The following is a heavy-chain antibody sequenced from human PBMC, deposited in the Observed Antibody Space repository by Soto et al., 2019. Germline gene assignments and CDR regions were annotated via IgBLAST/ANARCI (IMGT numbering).Heavy chain of an antibody. J-gene: IGHJ4*02. CDR2: IYWDDDE. V-gene: IGHV2-5*02. D-gene: IGHD2-2*01. Sequence: QITLKESGPTLVKPTQTLTLTCTFSGFSLSTTAEGVGWIRQPPGKALEWLALIYWDDDERYSPSLKSRLTITKDTSKNQVVLTMTTVDPVYTATYYCAHGSCSSADCYPNPYLYYWGQGILVTFSS. CDR3: AHGSCSSADCYPNPYLYY. CDR1: GFSLSTTAEG.